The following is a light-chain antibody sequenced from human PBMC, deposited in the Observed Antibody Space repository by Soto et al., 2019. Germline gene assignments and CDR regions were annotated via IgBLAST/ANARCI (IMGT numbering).Light chain of an antibody. CDR1: QGISSY. J-gene: IGKJ5*01. CDR2: AAS. CDR3: QQLHSYPIT. V-gene: IGKV1-9*01. Sequence: DIRLTQSPSFLSASVGDRVTITCRASQGISSYLAWYQQKPGKAPKFLIYAASTLQSGVPSRFSGSGSGTEFTLTIGSLQPEDFAAYYWQQLHSYPITFGQGTRLEIK.